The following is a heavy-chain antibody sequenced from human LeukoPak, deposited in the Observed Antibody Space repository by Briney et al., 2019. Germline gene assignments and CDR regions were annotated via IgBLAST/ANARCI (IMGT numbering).Heavy chain of an antibody. Sequence: GGSLRLSCAASGFTFDDHGMTWVRQVPGKGLEWVSGINWNGGSTDYADSVKGRFTVSRDNAKNSLYLQMNSLRVEDAGLYYCARYLEATETTWHYMDVWGKGTTVIVSS. D-gene: IGHD1-1*01. J-gene: IGHJ6*03. CDR2: INWNGGST. CDR3: ARYLEATETTWHYMDV. CDR1: GFTFDDHG. V-gene: IGHV3-20*04.